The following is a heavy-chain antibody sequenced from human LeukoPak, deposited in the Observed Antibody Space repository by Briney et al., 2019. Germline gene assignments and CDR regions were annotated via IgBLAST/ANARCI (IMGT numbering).Heavy chain of an antibody. J-gene: IGHJ4*02. CDR2: IHPSGRL. D-gene: IGHD3-22*01. CDR3: SRGLDSRKLGY. Sequence: SDTLSLTCTVSGASFSRGDQYWNWIPQSRGKGLEWIGSIHPSGRLYNNPSLESRVTISIDTSKNQFSLNLNSVTAADTAVYFCSRGLDSRKLGYWGQGTLVTVSS. V-gene: IGHV4-31*03. CDR1: GASFSRGDQY.